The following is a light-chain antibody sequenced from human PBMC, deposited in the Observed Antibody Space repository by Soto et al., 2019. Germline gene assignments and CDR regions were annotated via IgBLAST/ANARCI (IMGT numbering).Light chain of an antibody. V-gene: IGKV3-20*01. CDR2: GAS. J-gene: IGKJ1*01. CDR3: QQYGSSPWT. CDR1: QSVSSSY. Sequence: EIVLTQSPGTLSLSPGERATLSCRASQSVSSSYLAWYQQKPGQAPRLLIYGASSRATCIPDRFSGSGSGRDFTLTISRLDPEDFAVYYCQQYGSSPWTFGQGTKVEIK.